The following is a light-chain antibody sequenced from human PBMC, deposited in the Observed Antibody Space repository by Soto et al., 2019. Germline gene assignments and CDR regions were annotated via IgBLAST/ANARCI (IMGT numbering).Light chain of an antibody. J-gene: IGLJ1*01. V-gene: IGLV1-40*01. Sequence: QAVVTQPPSVSGAPGQRVTISCTGSSSNIGAGYDVHWYQQLPGTAPKLLIYGNSNRPSGVPDRFSGSKSGTSASLAITGLQAEDEAVYYCQSYDSSLSGSYVFGTGTKLTVL. CDR1: SSNIGAGYD. CDR2: GNS. CDR3: QSYDSSLSGSYV.